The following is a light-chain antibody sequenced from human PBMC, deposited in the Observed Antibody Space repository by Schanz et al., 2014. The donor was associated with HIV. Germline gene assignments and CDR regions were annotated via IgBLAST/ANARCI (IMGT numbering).Light chain of an antibody. Sequence: QSALTQPASVSGSPGQSVTISCTGTSSDVGGYNYVSWYQQHPGKAPKLMIYDVSNRPSGVSNRFSGSKSGSTASLTISGLQAEDEADYHCSSYTSSNTVVFGGGTKLTVL. J-gene: IGLJ2*01. V-gene: IGLV2-14*03. CDR3: SSYTSSNTVV. CDR1: SSDVGGYNY. CDR2: DVS.